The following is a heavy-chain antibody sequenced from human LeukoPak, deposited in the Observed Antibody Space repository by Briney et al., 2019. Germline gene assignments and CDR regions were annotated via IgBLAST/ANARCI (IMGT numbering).Heavy chain of an antibody. D-gene: IGHD6-19*01. V-gene: IGHV4-34*01. CDR3: ARARQWLVRSPFDY. CDR1: GGSFSGYY. J-gene: IGHJ4*02. CDR2: INHSGST. Sequence: TTSETLPLTCAVHGGSFSGYYWSWIRQPPGKGLEWIGEINHSGSTNYNPSLKSRVTISVDTSKNQFSLKLSSVTAADTAVYYCARARQWLVRSPFDYWGQGTLVTVSS.